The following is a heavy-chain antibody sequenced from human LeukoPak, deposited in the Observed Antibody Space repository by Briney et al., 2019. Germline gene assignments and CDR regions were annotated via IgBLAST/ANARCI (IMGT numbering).Heavy chain of an antibody. V-gene: IGHV4-59*01. CDR2: MYYIGNT. Sequence: AETLSLTCTVSGGSISTYYWSWIRQPPGKGLEWIGYMYYIGNTNYNPSLKSRVTISVDTSKNQFSLKLSSVTAADTAVYYCARVFRGGGGVWPDYWGQGTLVTV. D-gene: IGHD2-21*01. CDR1: GGSISTYY. J-gene: IGHJ4*02. CDR3: ARVFRGGGGVWPDY.